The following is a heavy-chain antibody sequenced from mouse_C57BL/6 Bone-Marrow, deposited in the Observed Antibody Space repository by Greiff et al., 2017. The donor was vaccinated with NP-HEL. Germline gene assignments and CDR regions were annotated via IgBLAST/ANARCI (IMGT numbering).Heavy chain of an antibody. J-gene: IGHJ4*01. CDR2: INPNYGTT. CDR3: ARTITTGVAPYYSAMDY. D-gene: IGHD1-1*01. Sequence: EVQLQQSGPELVKPGASVKISCKASGYSFTDYNMNWVKQSNGKSLEWIGVINPNYGTTSYNQKFKGKATLTVDQSSSTAYMQLNSLTSEDSAVYYCARTITTGVAPYYSAMDYWGQGTSVTVSS. CDR1: GYSFTDYN. V-gene: IGHV1-39*01.